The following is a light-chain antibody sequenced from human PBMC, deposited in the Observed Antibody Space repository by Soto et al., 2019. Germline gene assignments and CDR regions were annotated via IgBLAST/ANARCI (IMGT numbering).Light chain of an antibody. CDR1: QGISNY. Sequence: IQLTQSPSSLSASVGDRVTITCRASQGISNYLAWYQQKPGKTPRLLIYGATTLQSGVPSRFSGSGSGTDFALTISSLQPEDFAVYYCQQYNNWPPAFGGGTKVEIK. CDR2: GAT. V-gene: IGKV1-9*01. J-gene: IGKJ4*01. CDR3: QQYNNWPPA.